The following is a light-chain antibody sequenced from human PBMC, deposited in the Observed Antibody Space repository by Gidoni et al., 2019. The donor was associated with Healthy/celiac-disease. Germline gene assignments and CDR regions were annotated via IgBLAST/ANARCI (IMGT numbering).Light chain of an antibody. CDR1: QSVSSSY. V-gene: IGKV3-20*01. CDR3: QQYGSSTQLT. CDR2: GAA. Sequence: ELVLTQSPGTLSLSPGERATLSCRASQSVSSSYLAWYQQKPGQAPRLLIYGAASRATGIPERFSGSGSATDFTLTISRLEPEDVAVYYCQQYGSSTQLTFGGGTKVEIK. J-gene: IGKJ4*01.